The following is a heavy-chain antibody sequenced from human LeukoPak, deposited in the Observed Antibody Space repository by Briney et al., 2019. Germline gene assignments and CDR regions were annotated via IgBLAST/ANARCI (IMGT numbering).Heavy chain of an antibody. J-gene: IGHJ4*02. D-gene: IGHD3-10*01. CDR3: AREAGYMVRGVINY. Sequence: ASVKVSCKASGYTFTGYYMHWVRQAPGQGLEWMGWINPNSGGTNYAQKFQGRATMTRDTSISTAYMELSRLRSDDTAVYYCAREAGYMVRGVINYWGQGTLVTVSS. CDR1: GYTFTGYY. CDR2: INPNSGGT. V-gene: IGHV1-2*02.